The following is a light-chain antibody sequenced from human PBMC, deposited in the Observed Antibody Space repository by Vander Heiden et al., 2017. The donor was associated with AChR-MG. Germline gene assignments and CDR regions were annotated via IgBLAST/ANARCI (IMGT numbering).Light chain of an antibody. V-gene: IGKV3-15*01. CDR2: GAS. CDR3: QQYDNWPLT. J-gene: IGKJ4*01. CDR1: QSVPGK. Sequence: EIMMTQSPATLSVSPGEGATLSCRASQSVPGKLAWYQQKPGQAPRLLIYGASTRATGIPARFSGSGSGTDFTLTISSLQSEDFAVYWCQQYDNWPLTFGGGTKVEIK.